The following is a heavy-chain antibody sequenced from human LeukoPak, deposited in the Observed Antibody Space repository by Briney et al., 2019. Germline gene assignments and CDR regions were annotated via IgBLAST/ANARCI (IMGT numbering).Heavy chain of an antibody. J-gene: IGHJ6*03. CDR1: GFTFSSYS. D-gene: IGHD3-3*01. CDR2: ISSSRTTI. CDR3: ARVRGYYDFWSGTSYYYYYMDV. Sequence: GGSLRLSCAASGFTFSSYSMNWVRQAPGKGLEWVSYISSSRTTIYYADSVKGRFTISRDNAKNSLYLQMNSLRAEDTAVYYCARVRGYYDFWSGTSYYYYYMDVWGKGTTVTVSS. V-gene: IGHV3-48*04.